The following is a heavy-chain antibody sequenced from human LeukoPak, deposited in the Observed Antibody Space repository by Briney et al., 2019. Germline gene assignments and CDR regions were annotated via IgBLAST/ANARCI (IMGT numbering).Heavy chain of an antibody. J-gene: IGHJ6*04. CDR1: GYTFTSYA. Sequence: ASVKVSCKASGYTFTSYAMHWVRQAPGQRLEWMGWINAGNGNTKYSQRFQGRVTITRDTSASTAYMKLSSLRSEDTAVYYCARGRPIVVVPAAINYYYAMDVWGKGTTVTVSS. CDR3: ARGRPIVVVPAAINYYYAMDV. CDR2: INAGNGNT. D-gene: IGHD2-2*02. V-gene: IGHV1-3*01.